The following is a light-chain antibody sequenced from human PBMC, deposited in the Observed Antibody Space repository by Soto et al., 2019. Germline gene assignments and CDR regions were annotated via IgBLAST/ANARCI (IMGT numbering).Light chain of an antibody. CDR2: EVS. CDR1: TSDVGSYNQ. J-gene: IGLJ1*01. Sequence: QSALTQPASVSGSPGQSITISCTGTTSDVGSYNQVSWYQQHPGKAPKLMIYEVSKRPSGVSNRFSGSKSGNTASLTISGLQADDEADYHCCSYAGTSTYVFGTGTKLTVL. CDR3: CSYAGTSTYV. V-gene: IGLV2-23*02.